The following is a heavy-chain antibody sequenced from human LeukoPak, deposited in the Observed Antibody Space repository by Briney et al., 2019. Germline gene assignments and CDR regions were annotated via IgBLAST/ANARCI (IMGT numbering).Heavy chain of an antibody. CDR2: ISSSSSYI. J-gene: IGHJ6*02. D-gene: IGHD3-10*01. V-gene: IGHV3-21*01. CDR1: GFTFSSYS. CDR3: ARGGGILTYGSGSYDYYYYGMDV. Sequence: GGSLRLSCAASGFTFSSYSMNWVRQAPGKGLEWVSSISSSSSYIYYADSVKGRFTISRDNAKNSLYLQMNSLRAEDTAVYYCARGGGILTYGSGSYDYYYYGMDVWGQGTTVTVSS.